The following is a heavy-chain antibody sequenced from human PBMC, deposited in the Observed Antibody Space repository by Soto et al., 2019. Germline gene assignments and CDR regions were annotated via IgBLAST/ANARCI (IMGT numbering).Heavy chain of an antibody. CDR2: LSDSGDSI. CDR3: AKDPYGGNSGH. CDR1: GFTFSSHA. D-gene: IGHD4-17*01. J-gene: IGHJ4*02. V-gene: IGHV3-23*01. Sequence: PGGSLRLSCTASGFTFSSHAMTWVRQAPGKGLEWVSGLSDSGDSIYYADSVKGRFTISRDNSKNTLYLQMNSLRAEDTAVYYCAKDPYGGNSGHWGQGTLVTVSS.